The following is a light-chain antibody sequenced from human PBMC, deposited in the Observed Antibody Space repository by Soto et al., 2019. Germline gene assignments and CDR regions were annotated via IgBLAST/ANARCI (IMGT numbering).Light chain of an antibody. CDR3: QQYNNWPQT. V-gene: IGKV3-15*01. J-gene: IGKJ1*01. CDR1: QSVSSN. CDR2: GAS. Sequence: EIVMPQSPATLSVSPGERATLSCRASQSVSSNLAWYQQKPGQAPRLLIYGASTRATGIPARFSGSGSGPEFTLTISSLQSEDFSVYYCQQYNNWPQTFGQGTKVEIK.